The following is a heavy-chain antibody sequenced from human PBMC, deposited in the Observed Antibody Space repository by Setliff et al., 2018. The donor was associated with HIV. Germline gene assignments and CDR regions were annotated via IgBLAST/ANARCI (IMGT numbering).Heavy chain of an antibody. CDR2: IKGDGSIT. CDR1: GFTFSAYW. Sequence: GGSLRLSCAASGFTFSAYWMHWVRQSPGRGLVGVSHIKGDGSITKYADSVKGRFTISRDNAKNTLYLQMNSLRAEDTAVYYCARGNFGAAIRLQAFDLWGRGTKVTVSS. J-gene: IGHJ3*01. V-gene: IGHV3-74*03. CDR3: ARGNFGAAIRLQAFDL. D-gene: IGHD3-3*01.